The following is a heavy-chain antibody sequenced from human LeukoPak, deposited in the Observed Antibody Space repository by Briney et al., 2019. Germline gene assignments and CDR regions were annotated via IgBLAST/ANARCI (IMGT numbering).Heavy chain of an antibody. D-gene: IGHD4-17*01. V-gene: IGHV3-23*01. CDR2: ISGSDGNT. CDR3: AKDSSVPYGITD. Sequence: GGSLRLSCAASGFTFSKYAMSWVRQAPGKGLEWVSAISGSDGNTFYADSVKGRFTISRDNSKNTVSLQINTLRLEDTALYYCAKDSSVPYGITDWGQGTLVTVSS. J-gene: IGHJ4*02. CDR1: GFTFSKYA.